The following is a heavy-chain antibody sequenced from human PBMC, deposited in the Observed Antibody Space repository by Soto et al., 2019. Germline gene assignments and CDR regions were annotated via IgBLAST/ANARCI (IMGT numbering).Heavy chain of an antibody. Sequence: GGSLRLSCAASGFTFSSYSMNWVRQAPGKGLEWVSSISSSSSYIYYADSVKGRFTISRDNAKNSLYLQMNSLRAEDTAVYYCARPFPYSSGWYDMGHYYYYGMDVWGQGTTVTVSS. CDR3: ARPFPYSSGWYDMGHYYYYGMDV. CDR1: GFTFSSYS. V-gene: IGHV3-21*01. CDR2: ISSSSSYI. J-gene: IGHJ6*02. D-gene: IGHD6-19*01.